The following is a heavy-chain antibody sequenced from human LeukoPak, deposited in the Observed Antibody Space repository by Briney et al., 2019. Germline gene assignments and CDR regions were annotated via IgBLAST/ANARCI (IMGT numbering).Heavy chain of an antibody. CDR3: ARRRDFDY. Sequence: GGSLRLSCAASGFTLSTYSMNWVRQAPGKGLEWVSYISSSGNTIYYADSVKGRFTISRDNAKNSSFLQMNSLRAEDTAVYYCARRRDFDYWGQGTLVAVSS. CDR2: ISSSGNTI. J-gene: IGHJ4*02. V-gene: IGHV3-48*04. CDR1: GFTLSTYS. D-gene: IGHD6-6*01.